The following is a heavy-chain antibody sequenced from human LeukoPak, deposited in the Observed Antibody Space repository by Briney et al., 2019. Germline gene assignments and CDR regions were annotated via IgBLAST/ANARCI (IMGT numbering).Heavy chain of an antibody. D-gene: IGHD2-2*01. CDR1: GFTFSSFY. V-gene: IGHV3-7*01. CDR3: ARGYATAFDS. CDR2: INQDGSEK. J-gene: IGHJ4*02. Sequence: PGGSLRLSCVTSGFTFSSFYMNWGRQAPGKGLEWVANINQDGSEKYYVDSVEGRFTVSRDNAKNSLYLHMNSLRAEDTAVFYCARGYATAFDSWGQGALVTVSS.